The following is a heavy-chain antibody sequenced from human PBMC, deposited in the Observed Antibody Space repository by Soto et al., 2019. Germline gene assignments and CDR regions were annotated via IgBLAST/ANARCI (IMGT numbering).Heavy chain of an antibody. D-gene: IGHD2-15*01. J-gene: IGHJ6*02. V-gene: IGHV1-18*01. CDR3: ARAGAAPYYYYGMDV. CDR2: ISTYNGDT. Sequence: QVQLVQSGAEVRKPGASVKVFCKASGYTFSTSSMSWLRQAPGQGLEWMGWISTYNGDTNDAPKFQDRVTMTSDTSTSTVYMELRSLRSDDTAVYYCARAGAAPYYYYGMDVWGQGTRVTVSS. CDR1: GYTFSTSS.